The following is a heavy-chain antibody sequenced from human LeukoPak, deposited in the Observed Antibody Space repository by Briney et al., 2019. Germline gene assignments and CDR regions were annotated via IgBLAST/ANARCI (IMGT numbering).Heavy chain of an antibody. CDR2: ISGSGGST. CDR3: AKDRGYSSSWDAFDI. J-gene: IGHJ3*02. CDR1: GFTFSSYA. D-gene: IGHD6-13*01. V-gene: IGHV3-23*01. Sequence: GGSLRLSCAASGFTFSSYAMSWVRQAPGKGPEWVSAISGSGGSTYYADSVKGRFTISRDNSKITLYLQMNSLRAEDTAVYYCAKDRGYSSSWDAFDIWGQGTMVTVSS.